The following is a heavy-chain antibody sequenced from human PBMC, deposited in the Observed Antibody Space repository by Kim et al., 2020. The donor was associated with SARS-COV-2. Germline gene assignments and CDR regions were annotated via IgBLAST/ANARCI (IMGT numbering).Heavy chain of an antibody. D-gene: IGHD3-9*01. V-gene: IGHV3-13*01. Sequence: GGSLRLSCAASGFTFSSYDMHWVRQATGKGLEWVSAIGTAGDTYYPGSVKGRFTISRENAKNSLYLQMNSLRAGDTAVYYCARAPNYDILTGYYYGMDVWGQGTTVTVSS. J-gene: IGHJ6*02. CDR2: IGTAGDT. CDR1: GFTFSSYD. CDR3: ARAPNYDILTGYYYGMDV.